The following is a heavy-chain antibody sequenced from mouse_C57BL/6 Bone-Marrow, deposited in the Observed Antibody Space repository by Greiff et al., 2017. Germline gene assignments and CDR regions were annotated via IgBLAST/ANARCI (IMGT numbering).Heavy chain of an antibody. V-gene: IGHV5-17*01. CDR3: AINWGGAMDY. CDR1: GFTFSDYG. CDR2: ISSGSSTI. Sequence: EVQLVESGGGLVKPGGSLKLSCAASGFTFSDYGMHWVRQAPEKGLEWVAYISSGSSTIYYADTVKGRFTISRDNATNTLFLQMTRLRSEDTAMYYCAINWGGAMDYWGQGTSVTVSS. D-gene: IGHD4-1*01. J-gene: IGHJ4*01.